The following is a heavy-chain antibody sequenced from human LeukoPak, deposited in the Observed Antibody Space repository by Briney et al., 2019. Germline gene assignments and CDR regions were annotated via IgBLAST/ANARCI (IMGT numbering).Heavy chain of an antibody. V-gene: IGHV4-34*01. J-gene: IGHJ4*02. Sequence: SETLSLTCAVYGGSFSGYYWSWIRQPPGKGLEWIGEINHSGSTNYNPSLKGRVTISVDTSKNQFSLKLSSVTAADTAVYYCARGLRITMVRGVSFPDYWGQGTLVTVSS. CDR3: ARGLRITMVRGVSFPDY. CDR1: GGSFSGYY. D-gene: IGHD3-10*01. CDR2: INHSGST.